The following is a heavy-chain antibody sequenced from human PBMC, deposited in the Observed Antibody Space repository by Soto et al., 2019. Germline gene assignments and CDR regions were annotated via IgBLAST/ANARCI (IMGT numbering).Heavy chain of an antibody. Sequence: ASVKVSCKASGYTFTSYAMHWVRQAPGQRLEWMGWINAGNGNTKYSQKFQGRVTITRDTSASTAYMELSSLRSEDTAVYYCARDFSSSWYLGPVQWFDPWGQGTLVTVSS. V-gene: IGHV1-3*01. CDR1: GYTFTSYA. J-gene: IGHJ5*02. D-gene: IGHD6-13*01. CDR2: INAGNGNT. CDR3: ARDFSSSWYLGPVQWFDP.